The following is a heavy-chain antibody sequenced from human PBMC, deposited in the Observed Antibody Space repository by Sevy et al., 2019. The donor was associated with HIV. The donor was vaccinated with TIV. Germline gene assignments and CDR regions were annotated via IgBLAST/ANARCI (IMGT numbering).Heavy chain of an antibody. CDR3: EKKGWDGYNIPIDY. J-gene: IGHJ4*02. D-gene: IGHD5-12*01. CDR1: GFTFSSYG. CDR2: IWYDGSNQ. Sequence: GGSLRLSCAASGFTFSSYGMHWVRQAPGKGLEWVAVIWYDGSNQYYADSVKGRFTSSRDNSKNTMYLQMNSLRVEDTAVYYCEKKGWDGYNIPIDYWGQGTLVTVSS. V-gene: IGHV3-33*06.